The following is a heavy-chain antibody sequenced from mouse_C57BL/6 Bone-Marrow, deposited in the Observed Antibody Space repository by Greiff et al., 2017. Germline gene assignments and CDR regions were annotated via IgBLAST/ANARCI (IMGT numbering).Heavy chain of an antibody. J-gene: IGHJ1*03. CDR1: GYTFTSYW. Sequence: VQLKQPGAELVKPGASVKLSCKASGYTFTSYWMHWVKQRPGQGLEWIGMIHPNSGSTNYNEKFKSKATLTVDKSSSTAYMQLSSLTSEDSAVYYCARTRLRRGAGWYFDVWGTGTTVTVSS. V-gene: IGHV1-64*01. CDR2: IHPNSGST. CDR3: ARTRLRRGAGWYFDV. D-gene: IGHD2-4*01.